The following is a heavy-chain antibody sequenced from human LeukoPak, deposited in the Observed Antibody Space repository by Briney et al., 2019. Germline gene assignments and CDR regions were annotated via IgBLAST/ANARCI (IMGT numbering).Heavy chain of an antibody. V-gene: IGHV1-2*02. Sequence: ASVKVSCKASGYTFTGYYMHWVRQAPGQGLEWMGWINPNSGGANYAQKFQGRVTMTRDTSISTAYMDLGSLRSDDTAVYYCARDYGGFCTSDNCYRTIFDYWGQGTLVTVSS. J-gene: IGHJ4*02. CDR2: INPNSGGA. D-gene: IGHD2-2*02. CDR1: GYTFTGYY. CDR3: ARDYGGFCTSDNCYRTIFDY.